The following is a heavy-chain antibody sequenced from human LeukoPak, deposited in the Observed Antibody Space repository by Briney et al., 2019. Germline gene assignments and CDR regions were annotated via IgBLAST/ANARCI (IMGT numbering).Heavy chain of an antibody. J-gene: IGHJ6*02. D-gene: IGHD6-6*01. Sequence: GVSVKVSCKASGYTFTGYYMHWVRQAPGQGLEWMGWINPNSGGTNYAQKFQGRVTMTRDTSISTAYMELSRLRSDDTAVYYRTRKMSSSYYYGMDVWGQGTTVTVSS. CDR3: TRKMSSSYYYGMDV. CDR2: INPNSGGT. V-gene: IGHV1-2*02. CDR1: GYTFTGYY.